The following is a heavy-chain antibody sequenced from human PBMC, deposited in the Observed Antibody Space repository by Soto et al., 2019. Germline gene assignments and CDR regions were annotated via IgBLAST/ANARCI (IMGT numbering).Heavy chain of an antibody. V-gene: IGHV3-43*01. CDR3: AKDNSEWGDSDFCFDY. CDR1: GFTFDDYT. D-gene: IGHD3-3*01. J-gene: IGHJ4*02. Sequence: GGSLRLSCAASGFTFDDYTMHWVRQAPGKGLEWVSLISWDGGSTYYADSVKGRFTISRDNSKNSLYLQMNSLRTEDTALYYCAKDNSEWGDSDFCFDYWGQGTLVTVSS. CDR2: ISWDGGST.